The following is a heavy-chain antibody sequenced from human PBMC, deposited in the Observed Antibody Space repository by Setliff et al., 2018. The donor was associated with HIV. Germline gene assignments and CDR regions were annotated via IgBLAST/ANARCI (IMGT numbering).Heavy chain of an antibody. D-gene: IGHD6-19*01. J-gene: IGHJ5*02. CDR2: IYPADSDT. CDR1: GNMFTNNW. V-gene: IGHV5-51*01. CDR3: VRDQIGDVQVAGTWGT. Sequence: PGESLKISCQGLGNMFTNNWIAWVRQMPGKGLEWMGIIYPADSDTTYNPSFQGQVTISVDKSISTAFLQWSSLAASDTAMYYCVRDQIGDVQVAGTWGTWGQGTLVTVS.